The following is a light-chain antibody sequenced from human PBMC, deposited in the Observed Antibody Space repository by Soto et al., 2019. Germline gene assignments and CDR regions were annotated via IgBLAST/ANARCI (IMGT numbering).Light chain of an antibody. CDR3: QSYDSSLSAVV. J-gene: IGLJ2*01. CDR2: GNS. V-gene: IGLV1-40*01. Sequence: QSVLTQPPSVSGAPGQRVTISCTGSSSNIGAGYDVHWYQQLPGTAPKLLIYGNSNRPSGVPDRFSGSKSGPSASLAITGLQAEDEADHYCQSYDSSLSAVVFGGGTKLTVL. CDR1: SSNIGAGYD.